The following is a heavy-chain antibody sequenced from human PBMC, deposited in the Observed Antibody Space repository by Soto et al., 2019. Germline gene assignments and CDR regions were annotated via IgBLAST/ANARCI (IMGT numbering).Heavy chain of an antibody. V-gene: IGHV1-18*04. Sequence: QVQLVQSGVEVKKPGASVKVSCKASGYTFISHGISWVRQAPGQGLEWMGWISGKNGNTNYAQKLQGRVTLTTDTSPSTAYLELRSLRSDDTAVDYCARVSSSIVVVPDYGMDVWGQGTTVTVSS. D-gene: IGHD2-15*01. J-gene: IGHJ6*02. CDR2: ISGKNGNT. CDR1: GYTFISHG. CDR3: ARVSSSIVVVPDYGMDV.